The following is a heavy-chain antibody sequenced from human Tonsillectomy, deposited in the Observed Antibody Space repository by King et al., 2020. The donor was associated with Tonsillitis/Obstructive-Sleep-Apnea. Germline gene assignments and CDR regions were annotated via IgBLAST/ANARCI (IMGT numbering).Heavy chain of an antibody. D-gene: IGHD1-26*01. J-gene: IGHJ4*02. V-gene: IGHV1-8*01. CDR1: GYTFTNYD. CDR2: MKSYSGNT. CDR3: AMGIGIYYEGMDY. Sequence: VQLVESGAEVKKPGASVKVSCKASGYTFTNYDINWVRQATGKGLEWMGGMKSYSGNTGYAQKFKGRVTMTRNTSISTAHMELSSLRSEDTAVYYCAMGIGIYYEGMDYWGQGTLVTVSS.